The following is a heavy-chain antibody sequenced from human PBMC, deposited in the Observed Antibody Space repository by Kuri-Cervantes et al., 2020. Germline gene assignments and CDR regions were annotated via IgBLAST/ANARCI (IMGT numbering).Heavy chain of an antibody. V-gene: IGHV3-30*01. Sequence: GGSLKISCAASGFTFSSYAMHWVRQAPGKGLEWVAVISYDGSNKYYADSVKGRFTISRDNSKNTLYLQMNSLRAEDTAVYYCASRNGDYVDYWGQGTLVTVSS. CDR2: ISYDGSNK. D-gene: IGHD4-17*01. J-gene: IGHJ4*02. CDR1: GFTFSSYA. CDR3: ASRNGDYVDY.